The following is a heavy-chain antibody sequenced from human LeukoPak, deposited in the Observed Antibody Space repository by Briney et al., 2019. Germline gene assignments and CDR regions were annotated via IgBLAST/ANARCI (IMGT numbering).Heavy chain of an antibody. CDR1: GFTFSSYE. Sequence: GGSLRLSCAASGFTFSSYEINWVRQAPGKGLEGVSYISSSGSTIYYADSVKGRFTISRDNAKNSLYLQMNSLRAEDTAVYYCARDYGRWLPEGYWGQGTLVPVSS. J-gene: IGHJ4*02. CDR2: ISSSGSTI. D-gene: IGHD5-24*01. CDR3: ARDYGRWLPEGY. V-gene: IGHV3-48*03.